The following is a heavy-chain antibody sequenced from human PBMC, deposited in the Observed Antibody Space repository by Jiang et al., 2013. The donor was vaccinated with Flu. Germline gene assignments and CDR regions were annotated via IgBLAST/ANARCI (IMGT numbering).Heavy chain of an antibody. V-gene: IGHV1-69*01. CDR1: GGTFSSYA. D-gene: IGHD3-3*01. CDR3: ARSSGYYLSYLQN. CDR2: IVGMFGTT. J-gene: IGHJ1*01. Sequence: SGAEVKKPGSSVKVSCKASGGTFSSYAIGWVRQAPGQGLEWMGGIVGMFGTTKYAQKFQGRVTITAEEITSTAYMELSSLRSEDTAVYYCARSSGYYLSYLQNWGQGTLVTVSS.